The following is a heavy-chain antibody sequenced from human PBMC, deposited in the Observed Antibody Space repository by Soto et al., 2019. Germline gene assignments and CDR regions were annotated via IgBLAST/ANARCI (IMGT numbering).Heavy chain of an antibody. Sequence: EVQLVESGGGLVQPGGSLRLSCAASGFTFSSYEMNWVRQAHGQGLEWISYVISSGDTMYYADSVKGRFTSSRDNAKNSLYLQMNRLRAKDTAVYNSARSGAVAGNDYWGQGAMVTVSS. J-gene: IGHJ4*02. CDR2: VISSGDTM. D-gene: IGHD6-19*01. V-gene: IGHV3-48*03. CDR3: ARSGAVAGNDY. CDR1: GFTFSSYE.